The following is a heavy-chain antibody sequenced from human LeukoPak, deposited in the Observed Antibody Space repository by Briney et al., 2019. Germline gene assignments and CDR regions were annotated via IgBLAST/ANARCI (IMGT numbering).Heavy chain of an antibody. J-gene: IGHJ6*02. Sequence: GGSLRLSCAASGFTFSSYAMHWVRQAPGKGLEWVAVISYDGSNKYYADSVKGRFTISRDNSENTLYLQMNSLRAEDTAVYYCARETVTTDYYGMDVWGQGTTVTVSS. CDR1: GFTFSSYA. D-gene: IGHD4-17*01. CDR2: ISYDGSNK. CDR3: ARETVTTDYYGMDV. V-gene: IGHV3-30-3*01.